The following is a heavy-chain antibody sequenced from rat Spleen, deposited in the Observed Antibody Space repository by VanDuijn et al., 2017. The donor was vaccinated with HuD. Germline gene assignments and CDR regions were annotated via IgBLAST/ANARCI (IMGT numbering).Heavy chain of an antibody. CDR1: GFTFSDYN. CDR3: ATGGDNWFAY. J-gene: IGHJ3*01. Sequence: EVQLVESGGGLVQPGRSLKLSCAASGFTFSDYNMAWVRQAPKKGLEWVATISFDGSDTYYRDSVTGRFTFSRDNAKSTLYLQRDSLRSEDTATYYCATGGDNWFAYWGQGTLVTVSS. V-gene: IGHV5-7*01. CDR2: ISFDGSDT.